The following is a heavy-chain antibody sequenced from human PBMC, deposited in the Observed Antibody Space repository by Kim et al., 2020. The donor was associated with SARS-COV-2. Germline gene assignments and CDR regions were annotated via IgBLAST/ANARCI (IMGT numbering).Heavy chain of an antibody. CDR3: ARLYAFTGSYTAYYF. CDR1: GASIGSHGYF. CDR2: LSYSGRR. Sequence: SETLSLTCTVSGASIGSHGYFRAWIRQPPGRGLQWIGSLSYSGRRYYNQSLERRITTSLDTSKTQFSLRLTPVPAADTAVDHCARLYAFTGSYTAYYF. V-gene: IGHV4-39*01. D-gene: IGHD3-10*01. J-gene: IGHJ4*01.